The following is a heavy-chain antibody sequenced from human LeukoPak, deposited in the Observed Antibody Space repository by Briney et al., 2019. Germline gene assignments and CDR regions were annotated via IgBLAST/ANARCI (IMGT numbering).Heavy chain of an antibody. CDR2: ISWNSGYI. CDR1: GFTFDDYA. V-gene: IGHV3-9*01. D-gene: IGHD3-10*01. CDR3: AKGSYGSGSYVDY. J-gene: IGHJ4*02. Sequence: GGSLRLSCAASGFTFDDYAMHWVRQAPGTGLEWVSGISWNSGYIGYEDSVKGRFTISRDNAKNSLYLQMNSLRAEETALYYCAKGSYGSGSYVDYWGQGTLITVSS.